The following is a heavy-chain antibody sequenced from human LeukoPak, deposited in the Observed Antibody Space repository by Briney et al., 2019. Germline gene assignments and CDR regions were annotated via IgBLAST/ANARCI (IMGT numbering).Heavy chain of an antibody. Sequence: PGGSLRLSCAASGFTFNNYWMHWVRQAPGKGLVWVSRINTDGSHTNYADSVKGRFTFSRDNAKNTLYLQMNSLRAEDTAVYYCANDNYGGIDYWGQGTLVTVSS. CDR2: INTDGSHT. CDR3: ANDNYGGIDY. V-gene: IGHV3-74*01. J-gene: IGHJ4*02. CDR1: GFTFNNYW. D-gene: IGHD4-23*01.